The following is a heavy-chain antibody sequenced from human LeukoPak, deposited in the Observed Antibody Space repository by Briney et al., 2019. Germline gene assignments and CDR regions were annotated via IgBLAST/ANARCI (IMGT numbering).Heavy chain of an antibody. Sequence: SETLSLTCAVYGGSFSGSYWRWIRQPPGKGLGWIGEVNHSGSTNYNPSLKSRVTISVDTSKNQFSLKLSSVAAADTAVYYCARGGLWVVRPVDYWGQGTLVTVSS. CDR2: VNHSGST. D-gene: IGHD3-10*01. J-gene: IGHJ4*02. V-gene: IGHV4-34*01. CDR1: GGSFSGSY. CDR3: ARGGLWVVRPVDY.